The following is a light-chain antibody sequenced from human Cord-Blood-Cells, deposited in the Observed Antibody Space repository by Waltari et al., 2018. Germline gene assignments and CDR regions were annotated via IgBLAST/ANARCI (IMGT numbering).Light chain of an antibody. J-gene: IGKJ1*01. V-gene: IGKV3-15*01. Sequence: EIVMTQSPATLSVSPGERATLPCRASQSVSSNLAWYQQKPGQAPRLLIYGASTRATGITARFSGSGSGTEFTLTISSLQSEDFAVYYCQQYNNWPPVTFGQGTKVEIK. CDR2: GAS. CDR3: QQYNNWPPVT. CDR1: QSVSSN.